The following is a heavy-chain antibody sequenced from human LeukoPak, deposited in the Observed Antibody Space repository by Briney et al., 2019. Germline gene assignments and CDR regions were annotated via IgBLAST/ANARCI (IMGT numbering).Heavy chain of an antibody. V-gene: IGHV3-21*01. Sequence: GSLRLSCAASGFTFSSYSMNWVRQAPGKGLEWVSSISSSSSYIYYADSVKGRFTISRDNAKNSLYLQMNSLRAEDTAVYYCATTPDVLLWFGERYYFDYWGQGTLVTVSS. J-gene: IGHJ4*02. CDR3: ATTPDVLLWFGERYYFDY. D-gene: IGHD3-10*01. CDR1: GFTFSSYS. CDR2: ISSSSSYI.